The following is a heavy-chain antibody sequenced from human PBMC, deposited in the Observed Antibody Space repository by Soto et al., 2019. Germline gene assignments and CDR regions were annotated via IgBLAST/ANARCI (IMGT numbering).Heavy chain of an antibody. CDR3: AKDELHPTGYRSGPGNY. J-gene: IGHJ4*02. CDR2: ISGSGGST. Sequence: EVQLLESGGGLVQPGGSLRLSCAASGFTFSSYAMSWVRQAPGKGLEWVSAISGSGGSTYYADSVKGRFTISRDNSKNTLYLQMNSLRAEDTAVYYCAKDELHPTGYRSGPGNYWGQGTLVTVSS. V-gene: IGHV3-23*01. D-gene: IGHD6-19*01. CDR1: GFTFSSYA.